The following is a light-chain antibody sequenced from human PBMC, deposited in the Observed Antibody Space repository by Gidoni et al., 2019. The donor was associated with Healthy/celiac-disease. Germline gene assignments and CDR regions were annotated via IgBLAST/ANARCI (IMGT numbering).Light chain of an antibody. CDR3: QQYYSTPYT. J-gene: IGKJ2*01. V-gene: IGKV4-1*01. CDR1: QSVLYSSNNKNY. CDR2: WAS. Sequence: DIVMTQSPNSRPVSLGERATINCKSSQSVLYSSNNKNYLAWYQQKPGQPPKLLIYWASPRESGVPDRFSGSGSGTDFTLTISSLQAEDVAVYYCQQYYSTPYTFGQGTKLEIK.